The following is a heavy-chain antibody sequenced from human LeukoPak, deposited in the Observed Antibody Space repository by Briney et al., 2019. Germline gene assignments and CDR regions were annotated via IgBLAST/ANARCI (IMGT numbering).Heavy chain of an antibody. J-gene: IGHJ4*02. D-gene: IGHD6-19*01. Sequence: SETLSLTCAVYGGSFSGYYWSWIRQPPGMGLEWIGEINHSGSTNYNPSLKSRVTISVDTSKNQFSLKLSSVTAADTAVYYCARGTAVALFDYWGQGTLVTVSS. CDR2: INHSGST. CDR3: ARGTAVALFDY. CDR1: GGSFSGYY. V-gene: IGHV4-34*01.